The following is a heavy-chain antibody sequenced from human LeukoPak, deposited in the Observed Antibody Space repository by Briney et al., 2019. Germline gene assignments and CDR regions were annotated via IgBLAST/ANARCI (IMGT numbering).Heavy chain of an antibody. V-gene: IGHV4-61*02. CDR3: ARGPCSSTSCYPAPFDY. J-gene: IGHJ4*02. CDR1: GGSISSGSYY. CDR2: IYTSGST. D-gene: IGHD2-2*01. Sequence: SQTLSLTCTVSGGSISSGSYYWSWIRQPAGKGLEWIGRIYTSGSTNYNPSLKSRVTISVDTSKNQFSLKLSSVTAADTAVYYCARGPCSSTSCYPAPFDYWGQGTLVTVSS.